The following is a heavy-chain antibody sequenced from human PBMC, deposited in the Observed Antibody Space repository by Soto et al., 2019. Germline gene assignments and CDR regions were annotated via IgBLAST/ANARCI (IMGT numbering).Heavy chain of an antibody. CDR1: GYSFNTYW. J-gene: IGHJ4*02. CDR3: ARLLGYSYGHQELFDY. D-gene: IGHD5-18*01. CDR2: IYPGDFYT. V-gene: IGHV5-51*01. Sequence: LKISWMGSGYSFNTYWIGWVRQMPGKGLEWMGIIYPGDFYTRYSRSFQGHVTMSVDKSINTAYLQWSSLETSDTAMYYCARLLGYSYGHQELFDYWGQRTPVTVSS.